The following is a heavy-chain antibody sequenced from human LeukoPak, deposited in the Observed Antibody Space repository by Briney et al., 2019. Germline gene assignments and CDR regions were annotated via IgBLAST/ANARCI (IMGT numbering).Heavy chain of an antibody. Sequence: SQTLSLTCTVSGASISSGLHYWNWIRQSAGKGLEWIGRFYISGSTDYNPALKSRVTISLDTSKNQFSLKLSSVTAADTAVYYCARGPAAIYMDVWGKGTTVTISS. V-gene: IGHV4-61*02. D-gene: IGHD2-2*02. CDR2: FYISGST. J-gene: IGHJ6*03. CDR3: ARGPAAIYMDV. CDR1: GASISSGLHY.